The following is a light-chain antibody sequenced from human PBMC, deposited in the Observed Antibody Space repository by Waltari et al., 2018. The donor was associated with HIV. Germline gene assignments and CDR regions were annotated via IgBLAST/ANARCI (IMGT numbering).Light chain of an antibody. V-gene: IGKV3-15*01. Sequence: EIVMTQSPVTLSASPGERVTLSCRASESVNSDLAWYQQKPGQAPRLLIHGASTRATGIPPRFSGSGSETQFTLTISSLQSEDCAVYYCQQDNNWPPAWTFGRGTRVEI. CDR1: ESVNSD. J-gene: IGKJ1*01. CDR2: GAS. CDR3: QQDNNWPPAWT.